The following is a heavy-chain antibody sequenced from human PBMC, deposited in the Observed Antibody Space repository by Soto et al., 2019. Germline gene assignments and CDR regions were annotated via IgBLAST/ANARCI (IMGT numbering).Heavy chain of an antibody. CDR2: ITTSVPNT. V-gene: IGHV3-23*01. J-gene: IGHJ4*02. D-gene: IGHD6-13*01. CDR3: AKGTDSSWATFDY. CDR1: GFTFSNYA. Sequence: GGSLRLSCAASGFTFSNYAMSWVRQAPGKGLEWVSTITTSVPNTYYADSVKGRFTISRDNSKATLYLEMNSLRAEDTAMYYCAKGTDSSWATFDYWGQGTLVTVSS.